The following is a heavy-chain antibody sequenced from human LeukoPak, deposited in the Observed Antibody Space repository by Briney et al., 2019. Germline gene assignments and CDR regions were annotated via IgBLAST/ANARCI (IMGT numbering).Heavy chain of an antibody. V-gene: IGHV4-34*01. CDR1: GGSFSGYY. D-gene: IGHD6-19*01. CDR3: ARVRRRQWLGDFDY. Sequence: SSETLSLTCAVYGGSFSGYYWSWIRQPPGKGLEWIGEINHSGSTNYNPSLKSRVTISVDTSKNQFSLKLSSVTAADTAVYYCARVRRRQWLGDFDYWGQGTLVTVSS. J-gene: IGHJ4*02. CDR2: INHSGST.